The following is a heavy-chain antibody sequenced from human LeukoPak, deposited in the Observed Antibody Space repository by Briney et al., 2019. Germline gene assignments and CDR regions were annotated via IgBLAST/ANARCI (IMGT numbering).Heavy chain of an antibody. Sequence: GGSLRLSCAASGFTVSSNYMSWVRQAPGRGLEWVSAISGSGGSTYYADSVKGRFTISRDNTKNTLYLQMNSLRAEDTAVYYCAKSWGYYDSSGYYDYWGQGTLVTVSS. D-gene: IGHD3-22*01. CDR2: ISGSGGST. V-gene: IGHV3-23*01. CDR3: AKSWGYYDSSGYYDY. J-gene: IGHJ4*02. CDR1: GFTVSSNY.